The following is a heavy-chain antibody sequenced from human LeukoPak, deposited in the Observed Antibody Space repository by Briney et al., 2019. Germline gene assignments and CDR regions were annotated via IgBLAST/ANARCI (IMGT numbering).Heavy chain of an antibody. D-gene: IGHD3-22*01. CDR1: GFTFSNFG. CDR3: AKTNGYYDY. Sequence: GGSLRLSCAASGFTFSNFGMSWVRQAPGRGLEWVSGISGGGDTTYYAESVKGRFTISRDNSENTLFLQMNSLSAEDTAVYYCAKTNGYYDYWGQGTLVAVSS. CDR2: ISGGGDTT. V-gene: IGHV3-23*01. J-gene: IGHJ4*02.